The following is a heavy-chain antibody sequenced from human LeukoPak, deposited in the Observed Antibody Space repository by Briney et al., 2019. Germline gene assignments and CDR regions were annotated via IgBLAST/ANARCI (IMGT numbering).Heavy chain of an antibody. CDR1: GFTFSDYY. Sequence: PGGSLRLSCAASGFTFSDYYMSWIRQAPGKGLEWVSYISSSGSTIYYADSVKGRFTISRDNAKNSLYLQMNSLRAENTAVYYCARDGSRIAAAWETTMGSDYWGQGTLVTXSS. CDR3: ARDGSRIAAAWETTMGSDY. CDR2: ISSSGSTI. V-gene: IGHV3-11*04. J-gene: IGHJ4*02. D-gene: IGHD6-13*01.